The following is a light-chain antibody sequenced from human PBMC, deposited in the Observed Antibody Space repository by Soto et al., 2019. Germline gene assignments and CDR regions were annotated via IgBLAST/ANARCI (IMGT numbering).Light chain of an antibody. CDR1: QSISPW. J-gene: IGKJ2*01. CDR3: QHYNSGTF. V-gene: IGKV1-5*03. CDR2: KVS. Sequence: DIQMTQSPSTLSASVGDRVSITCRASQSISPWLAWYQEKPGKAPKLLIQKVSGLESGVPSRLSGSGSGTDFTLTISSLQPDDFATSYSQHYNSGTFFGKGTKLEIK.